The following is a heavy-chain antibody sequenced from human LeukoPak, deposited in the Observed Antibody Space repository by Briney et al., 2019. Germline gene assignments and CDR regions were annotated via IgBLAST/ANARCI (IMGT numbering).Heavy chain of an antibody. J-gene: IGHJ4*02. CDR3: ARRGGDYVGRWFPFDY. V-gene: IGHV4-4*02. Sequence: SGTLSLTCAVSGGSISSSNWWSWVRQPPGKGLECIGEIYHSMSTNYNPSLKSRVTISVDKSKNQFSLKLSSVTAADTAVYYCARRGGDYVGRWFPFDYWGQGTLVTVSS. CDR2: IYHSMST. D-gene: IGHD4-17*01. CDR1: GGSISSSNW.